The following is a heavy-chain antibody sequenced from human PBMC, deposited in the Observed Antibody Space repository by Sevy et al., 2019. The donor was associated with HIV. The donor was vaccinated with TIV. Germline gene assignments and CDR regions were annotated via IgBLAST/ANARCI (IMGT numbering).Heavy chain of an antibody. CDR1: GFTFSNAW. Sequence: GGSLRLSCAASGFTFSNAWMSWVRQAPGKGLEWVGRIRSNSDGGTTDHPAPVKDRFTISREDSKNTLYLHIHSLQTEDTAVYYWATGGTAEAFDVWGPGTMVTVSS. D-gene: IGHD5-18*01. CDR3: ATGGTAEAFDV. CDR2: IRSNSDGGTT. J-gene: IGHJ3*01. V-gene: IGHV3-15*01.